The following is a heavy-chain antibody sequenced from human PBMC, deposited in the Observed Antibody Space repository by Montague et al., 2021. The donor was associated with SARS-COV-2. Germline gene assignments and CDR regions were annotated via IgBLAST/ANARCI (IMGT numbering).Heavy chain of an antibody. D-gene: IGHD6-13*01. V-gene: IGHV4-34*01. CDR2: INHSGST. CDR3: ATLGYSSSWADYYYYVMDV. Sequence: SETLSLTCAVYGGSFSGYYWSWIRQPPGKGLEWIGEINHSGSTNYNPSLKSRVTTSVDTSKNQFSLKLSSVTAADTAVYYCATLGYSSSWADYYYYVMDVWGQGTTVTVSS. CDR1: GGSFSGYY. J-gene: IGHJ6*02.